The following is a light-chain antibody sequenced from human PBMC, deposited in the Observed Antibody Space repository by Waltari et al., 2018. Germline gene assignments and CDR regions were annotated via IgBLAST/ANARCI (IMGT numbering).Light chain of an antibody. CDR1: QSLLHSDGKTS. CDR2: EVS. V-gene: IGKV2-29*03. Sequence: IVMTQTPLSLPVSPGQPASISCRSSQSLLHSDGKTSLYWYLQKPGQSPQLLIYEVSSRLSGVPDRFTGSGSGTDFTLRISRVEAEDVGIYYCMQGMHLLSFGGGTRVDIK. CDR3: MQGMHLLS. J-gene: IGKJ4*01.